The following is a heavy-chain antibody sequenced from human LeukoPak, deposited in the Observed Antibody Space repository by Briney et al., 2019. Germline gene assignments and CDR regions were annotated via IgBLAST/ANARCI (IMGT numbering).Heavy chain of an antibody. CDR1: GYTFTGYY. D-gene: IGHD6-19*01. CDR2: INPNSGGT. J-gene: IGHJ4*02. Sequence: ASVKVSCKAPGYTFTGYYMHWVRQAPGQGLEWMGWINPNSGGTNYAQRFQGRVTMTRDTSISTAYMELSRLRSDDTAVYYCAREWQWLVRYFDYWGQGTLVTVSS. V-gene: IGHV1-2*02. CDR3: AREWQWLVRYFDY.